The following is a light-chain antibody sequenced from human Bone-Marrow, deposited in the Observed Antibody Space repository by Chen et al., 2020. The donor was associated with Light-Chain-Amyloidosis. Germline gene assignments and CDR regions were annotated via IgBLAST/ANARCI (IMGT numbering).Light chain of an antibody. J-gene: IGLJ1*01. CDR2: DVS. CDR1: SSDVGGYNY. CDR3: CSYAGSYAYV. V-gene: IGLV2-11*01. Sequence: QYALPQPRSVSGPPGQSVTISCTGTSSDVGGYNYVSWYQQHPGKAPKLIIYDVSKRPSGVPDRFSGSKSGNTASLTISGLQAEDEADYYCCSYAGSYAYVFGTGTKVTVL.